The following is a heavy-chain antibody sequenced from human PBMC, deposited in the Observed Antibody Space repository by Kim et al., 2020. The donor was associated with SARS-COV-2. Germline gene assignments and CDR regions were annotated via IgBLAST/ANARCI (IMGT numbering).Heavy chain of an antibody. J-gene: IGHJ3*02. V-gene: IGHV3-30*01. CDR3: ARVVPAAIWAFDI. D-gene: IGHD2-2*01. Sequence: YADSVKGRLTIARDNSKNTLYLQMNSLRAEDTAVDDCARVVPAAIWAFDIWGQGTMVTVSS.